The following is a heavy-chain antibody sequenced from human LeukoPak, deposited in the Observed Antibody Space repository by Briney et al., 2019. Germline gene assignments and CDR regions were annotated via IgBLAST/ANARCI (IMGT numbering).Heavy chain of an antibody. J-gene: IGHJ4*02. Sequence: GGSLRLSCAASGFTFSSYWMSWVRQAPGKGLEWVANIKQDGSEKYYVDSVKGRFTISRDNAKNSLYLQMNSLRAEDTAVYYCASLPTVYSRGYLALWGQGTLVTVSS. D-gene: IGHD3-22*01. V-gene: IGHV3-7*01. CDR2: IKQDGSEK. CDR1: GFTFSSYW. CDR3: ASLPTVYSRGYLAL.